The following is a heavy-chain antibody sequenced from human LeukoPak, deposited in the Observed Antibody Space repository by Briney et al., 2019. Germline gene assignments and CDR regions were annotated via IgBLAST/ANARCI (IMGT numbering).Heavy chain of an antibody. D-gene: IGHD6-13*01. CDR3: ARMSSSWLTVDP. J-gene: IGHJ5*02. CDR2: IYYTGST. V-gene: IGHV4-59*08. CDR1: GGSITTNY. Sequence: SETLSLTCTVSGGSITTNYWSWIRQPPGKGLEWIGYIYYTGSTNYNPSLTSRVTISVDTSKNQFSLKLSSVTAADTAIYYCARMSSSWLTVDPRGQGTLGTVS.